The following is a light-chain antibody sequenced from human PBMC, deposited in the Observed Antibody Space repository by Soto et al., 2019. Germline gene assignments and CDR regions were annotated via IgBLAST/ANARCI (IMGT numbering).Light chain of an antibody. CDR2: GAS. Sequence: IVMTQSPATLSVSPGERATLSCRASQSVSSSLAWYQQKPGQAPRLLIYGASTRATGIPDRFSGSGSGTEFTLTISSLQSEDFAVYYCQQYNNWPRTFGQRTKVDI. J-gene: IGKJ1*01. CDR3: QQYNNWPRT. CDR1: QSVSSS. V-gene: IGKV3D-15*01.